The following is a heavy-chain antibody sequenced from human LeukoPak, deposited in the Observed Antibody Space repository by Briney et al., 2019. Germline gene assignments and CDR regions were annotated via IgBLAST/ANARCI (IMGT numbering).Heavy chain of an antibody. Sequence: GGSLRLSCAASGFTFSDYYMSWIRQAPGKGLEWVSYISSSGSTIYYADSVKGRFTISRDNAKNSLYLQMNSLRAEDTAVYYCAKPTPHSSGWFPHGYWGQGTLVTVSS. D-gene: IGHD6-19*01. J-gene: IGHJ4*02. V-gene: IGHV3-11*01. CDR1: GFTFSDYY. CDR3: AKPTPHSSGWFPHGY. CDR2: ISSSGSTI.